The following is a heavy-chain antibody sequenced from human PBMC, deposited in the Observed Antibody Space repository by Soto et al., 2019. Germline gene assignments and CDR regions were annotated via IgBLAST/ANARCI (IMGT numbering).Heavy chain of an antibody. CDR2: MNPNSGNT. CDR1: GYTFTSYD. J-gene: IGHJ6*03. D-gene: IGHD3-3*01. CDR3: ARRRVKNAIFGVVIIAMDV. Sequence: QVQLVQSGAEVKKPGASVKVSCKASGYTFTSYDINWVRQATGQGLEWMGWMNPNSGNTGYAQKFQGRVTMTRNTSISTAYMELSSLRSEDTAVYYCARRRVKNAIFGVVIIAMDVWGKGTTVTVSS. V-gene: IGHV1-8*01.